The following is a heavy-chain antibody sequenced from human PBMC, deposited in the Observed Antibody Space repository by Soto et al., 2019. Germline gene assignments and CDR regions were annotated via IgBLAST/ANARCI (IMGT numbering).Heavy chain of an antibody. CDR2: INHSGSP. D-gene: IGHD3-3*01. CDR3: ARARFSQWSQDYYGLDV. J-gene: IGHJ6*02. CDR1: GSLPVGSLSTYF. V-gene: IGHV4-34*01. Sequence: PXGTLSLTCGLSGSLPVGSLSTYFWTWIRQPPGKGLEWIGEINHSGSPNYSPSLRGRVTISLDTSKKQFSLNLSSVTAADTAVYFCARARFSQWSQDYYGLDVWGQGTTVTVSS.